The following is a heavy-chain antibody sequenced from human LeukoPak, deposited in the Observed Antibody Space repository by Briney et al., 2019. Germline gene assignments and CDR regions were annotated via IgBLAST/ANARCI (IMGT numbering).Heavy chain of an antibody. CDR2: ISYDGSNK. CDR1: GFTFSSYA. V-gene: IGHV3-30-3*01. D-gene: IGHD2-15*01. J-gene: IGHJ4*02. Sequence: GGSLRLSCAASGFTFSSYAMHWVRQAPGKGLEWVAVISYDGSNKYYADSVKGRFTISRDNSKNTLYLQMNSLRAEDTAVYYCARGRLLDYWGQGTLVTVSS. CDR3: ARGRLLDY.